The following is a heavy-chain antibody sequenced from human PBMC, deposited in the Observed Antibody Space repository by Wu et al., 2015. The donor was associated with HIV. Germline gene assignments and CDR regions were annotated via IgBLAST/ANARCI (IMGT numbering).Heavy chain of an antibody. D-gene: IGHD2-2*01. CDR1: GYTFTGYY. V-gene: IGHV1-2*02. CDR3: VSSAGTSYYFDY. Sequence: AEVKKPGASVKVSCKASGYTFTGYYMHWVRQAPGQGLEWMGWINPNSGGSGGTNYAQKFQGRVTMTRDTSISTAYMELSRLRSADTAVYYCVSSAGTSYYFDYWGQGTLVTVSS. J-gene: IGHJ4*02. CDR2: INPNSGGSGGT.